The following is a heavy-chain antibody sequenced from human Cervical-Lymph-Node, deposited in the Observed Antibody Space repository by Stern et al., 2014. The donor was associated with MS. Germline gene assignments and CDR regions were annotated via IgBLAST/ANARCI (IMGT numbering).Heavy chain of an antibody. CDR3: TRGSDGANNYYNPMDV. CDR1: GFSLNAHY. CDR2: SRNNVNGYTT. Sequence: EVQLVESGGGLVQPGGSLRLSCAASGFSLNAHYMDWVRQAPGKGLEWVGRSRNNVNGYTTEYAASVKGRFTFSRDDSQNSLFLQMNSLKAEDTAVYYCTRGSDGANNYYNPMDVWGQGTTVTVSS. D-gene: IGHD3-3*01. J-gene: IGHJ6*02. V-gene: IGHV3-72*01.